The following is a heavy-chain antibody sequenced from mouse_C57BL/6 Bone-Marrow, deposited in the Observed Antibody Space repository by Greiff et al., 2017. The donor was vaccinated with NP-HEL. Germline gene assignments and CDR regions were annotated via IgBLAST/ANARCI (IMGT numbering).Heavy chain of an antibody. CDR2: IDPEDGAT. V-gene: IGHV14-1*01. J-gene: IGHJ2*01. Sequence: EVQLQQSGAELVRPGASVKLSCTASGFNIKDYYMHWVKQRPEQGLEWIGRIDPEDGATEYAPKFQGKATLTADTSSTTAYLQLSSLTSEDTAVYYCTTVGSSPDYWGQGTTLTVSS. CDR1: GFNIKDYY. D-gene: IGHD1-1*01. CDR3: TTVGSSPDY.